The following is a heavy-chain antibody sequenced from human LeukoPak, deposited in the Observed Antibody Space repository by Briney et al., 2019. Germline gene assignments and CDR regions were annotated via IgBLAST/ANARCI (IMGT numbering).Heavy chain of an antibody. CDR2: IFNDGSTT. D-gene: IGHD1-26*01. V-gene: IGHV3-74*03. J-gene: IGHJ3*02. CDR3: AREFSGSNWRAFDI. CDR1: GFTLSNYW. Sequence: PGGSLRLSCAASGFTLSNYWMSWVRQAPGKGLVWVSRIFNDGSTTTYADSMEGRFTISRDNAKNTIYLHMNSLTAEDTAIYFCAREFSGSNWRAFDIWGQGTMVTVSS.